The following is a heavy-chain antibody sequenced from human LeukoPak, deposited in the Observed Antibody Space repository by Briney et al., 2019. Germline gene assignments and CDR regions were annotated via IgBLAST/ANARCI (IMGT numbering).Heavy chain of an antibody. CDR1: GGSISSSNW. D-gene: IGHD3-22*01. CDR3: AVIRDYYDSRGYYYFWNY. CDR2: IYHTGIT. V-gene: IGHV4-4*02. Sequence: SGTLSLTCAVSGGSISSSNWWTWDRQPPGKGLEWIGEIYHTGITKYNPSLKSRVTMSVDKSKNQSSLKVTSVTAADTAVYYCAVIRDYYDSRGYYYFWNYWGQGALVTVSS. J-gene: IGHJ4*02.